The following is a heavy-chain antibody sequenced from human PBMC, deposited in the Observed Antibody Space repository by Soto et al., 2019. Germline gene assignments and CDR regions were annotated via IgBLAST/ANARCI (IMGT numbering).Heavy chain of an antibody. CDR1: GFTFDDYG. V-gene: IGHV3-20*04. Sequence: GGSLRLSCAASGFTFDDYGMSWVHQAPGKGLEWVSGINWNGGSAGYADSVKGRFTISRDNAKNSLYLQMNSLRAEDTALYYCAGTWGPYYESDWGQGTMVTVSS. CDR2: INWNGGSA. CDR3: AGTWGPYYESD. D-gene: IGHD3-22*01. J-gene: IGHJ3*01.